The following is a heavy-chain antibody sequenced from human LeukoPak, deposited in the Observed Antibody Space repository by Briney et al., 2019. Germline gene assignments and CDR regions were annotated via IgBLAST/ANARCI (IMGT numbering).Heavy chain of an antibody. Sequence: SETLSLTCAVYGGSFSGYYWSWIRQPPGKGLEWIGEINHSGSTNYNPSLKSRVTISVDTSKNQFSLKLSSVTAADTAVYYCARGGDYCSGGTCYAYYFYMDVWGKGTTVTISS. J-gene: IGHJ6*03. V-gene: IGHV4-34*01. CDR1: GGSFSGYY. D-gene: IGHD2-15*01. CDR2: INHSGST. CDR3: ARGGDYCSGGTCYAYYFYMDV.